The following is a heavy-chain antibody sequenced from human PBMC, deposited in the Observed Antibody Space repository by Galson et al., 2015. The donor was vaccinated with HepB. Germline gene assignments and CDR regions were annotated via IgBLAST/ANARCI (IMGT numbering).Heavy chain of an antibody. J-gene: IGHJ5*01. V-gene: IGHV3-9*01. Sequence: SLRLSCAASGFTFDDYAMHWVRQAPGKGLEWVSGISWNSGSIGYADSVKGRFTISRDNAKNSLYLQMYSLRAEDTALYYCAKDSRCSNGWSYSLYS. D-gene: IGHD6-13*01. CDR3: AKDSRCSNGWSYSLYS. CDR1: GFTFDDYA. CDR2: ISWNSGSI.